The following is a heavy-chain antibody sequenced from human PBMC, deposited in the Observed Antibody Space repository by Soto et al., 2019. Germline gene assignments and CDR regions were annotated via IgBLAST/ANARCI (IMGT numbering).Heavy chain of an antibody. D-gene: IGHD6-13*01. J-gene: IGHJ4*02. V-gene: IGHV3-74*01. CDR2: INSDGSST. CDR3: ARSERLAAVVAAFDY. CDR1: GFTFSSYW. Sequence: HPGGSLRLSCAASGFTFSSYWMHWVRQAPGKGLVWVSRINSDGSSTSYADSVKGRFTISRDNAKNTLYLQMNSLRAEDTAVYYCARSERLAAVVAAFDYWGQGTLVTVSS.